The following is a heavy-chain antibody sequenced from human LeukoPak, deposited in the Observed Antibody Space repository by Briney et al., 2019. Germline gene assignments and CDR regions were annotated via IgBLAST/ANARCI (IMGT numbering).Heavy chain of an antibody. CDR3: AKSGERRRPYYFDY. CDR1: GFTFSNYA. Sequence: GGSLRLSCAASGFTFSNYAMSWVRQAPGRGLEWISTVSGSGGTTYYVDSVKGRFTISRDNSKNTLFLQMNSLRDEDTAVYYCAKSGERRRPYYFDYWGQGTLVTVSS. CDR2: VSGSGGTT. V-gene: IGHV3-23*01. D-gene: IGHD3-10*01. J-gene: IGHJ4*02.